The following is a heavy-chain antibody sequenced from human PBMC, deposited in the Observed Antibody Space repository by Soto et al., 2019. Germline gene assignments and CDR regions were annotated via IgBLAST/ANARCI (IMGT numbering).Heavy chain of an antibody. Sequence: VQLVESGGGVVQPGRSLRLSCAASGFTFSSYGMHWVRQAPGKGLEWVAAISGSGGSTFYADPVKGRFSISRDNSKTTMYLQMNSLGAEDTAVYYCAKGRGYCSSTSCYVASDYWGQGTLVTVSS. D-gene: IGHD2-2*01. CDR1: GFTFSSYG. J-gene: IGHJ4*02. V-gene: IGHV3-23*04. CDR2: ISGSGGST. CDR3: AKGRGYCSSTSCYVASDY.